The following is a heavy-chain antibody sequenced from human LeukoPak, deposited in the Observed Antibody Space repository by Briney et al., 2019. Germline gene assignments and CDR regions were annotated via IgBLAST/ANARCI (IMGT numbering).Heavy chain of an antibody. V-gene: IGHV3-66*01. Sequence: GGSLRLSCAASGFTVSSNYMSWVRQATGKGLEWVSTIYRGGNTYYADSVKGRVTISRDNSKNTLYLQMNSLRAEDTAVYYCAEDGPEGDSHYYYGMDVWGQGTTVTVSS. CDR2: IYRGGNT. D-gene: IGHD3-16*01. J-gene: IGHJ6*02. CDR1: GFTVSSNY. CDR3: AEDGPEGDSHYYYGMDV.